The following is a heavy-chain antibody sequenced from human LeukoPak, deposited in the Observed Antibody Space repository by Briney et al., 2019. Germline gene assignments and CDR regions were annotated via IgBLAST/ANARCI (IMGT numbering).Heavy chain of an antibody. D-gene: IGHD2-2*02. CDR2: IIPIFGTA. Sequence: ASVKVSCKASGGTFSSYAISWVRRAPGQGLEWMGGIIPIFGTANYAQKFQGRVTITTDESTSTAYMELSSLRSEDTAVYYCARQSTGGYCSSTSCYTWFDPWGQGTLVTVSS. CDR1: GGTFSSYA. J-gene: IGHJ5*02. V-gene: IGHV1-69*05. CDR3: ARQSTGGYCSSTSCYTWFDP.